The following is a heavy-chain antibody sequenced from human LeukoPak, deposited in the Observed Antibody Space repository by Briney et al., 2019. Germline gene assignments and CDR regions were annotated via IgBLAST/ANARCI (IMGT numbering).Heavy chain of an antibody. V-gene: IGHV2-5*02. CDR2: IYWDADK. CDR1: GFSLSTSGVG. Sequence: SGPTLVKPTQTLTLTCTFSGFSLSTSGVGVGWIRQPPGKAPEWLAVIYWDADKRFSPSLKTRLTITKDTPKHQVVLTMTNMDPVDTATYYCARRGDYRNYFDYWGQGTLVTVSS. J-gene: IGHJ4*02. D-gene: IGHD4-17*01. CDR3: ARRGDYRNYFDY.